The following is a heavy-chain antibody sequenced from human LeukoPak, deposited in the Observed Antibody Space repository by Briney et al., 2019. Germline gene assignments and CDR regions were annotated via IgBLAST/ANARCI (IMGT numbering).Heavy chain of an antibody. CDR1: GFTFSSCA. CDR2: ISGSGAST. Sequence: GGSLRLSCAASGFTFSSCAMNWVRQAPGKGLEWVSVISGSGASTYHADSVKGRFTISRDNSKNTLYLQMNSLRPEDTAVFYCAKTIGTLGAGYYFDYWGQGTLVTVSS. J-gene: IGHJ4*02. D-gene: IGHD1-26*01. CDR3: AKTIGTLGAGYYFDY. V-gene: IGHV3-23*01.